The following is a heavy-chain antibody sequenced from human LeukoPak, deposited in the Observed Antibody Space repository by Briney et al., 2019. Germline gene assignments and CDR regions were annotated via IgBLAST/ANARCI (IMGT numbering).Heavy chain of an antibody. D-gene: IGHD3-10*01. CDR2: INPNSGGT. CDR3: ARDQTTYYYGSGSYRPLDWFDP. J-gene: IGHJ5*02. Sequence: ASVKVSCKASGYTFISYGISWVRQAPGQGLEWMGWINPNSGGTNYAQKFQGRVTMTRDTSISTAYMELSRLRSDDTAVYYCARDQTTYYYGSGSYRPLDWFDPWGQGTLVTVSS. V-gene: IGHV1-2*02. CDR1: GYTFISYG.